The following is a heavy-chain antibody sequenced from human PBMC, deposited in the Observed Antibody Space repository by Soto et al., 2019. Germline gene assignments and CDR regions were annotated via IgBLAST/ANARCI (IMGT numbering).Heavy chain of an antibody. CDR3: ARDQDTYGQAVFNY. CDR2: INTDGTST. D-gene: IGHD2-15*01. CDR1: GFTLSTYG. Sequence: PGGSLRLSCGASGFTLSTYGMHWVRQVPGKGLVWVSRINTDGTSTSYADSVKGRFTISRDNAKNTMYLQMKSLRAEDTAVYYCARDQDTYGQAVFNYWGQGTLVTVPQ. V-gene: IGHV3-74*01. J-gene: IGHJ4*02.